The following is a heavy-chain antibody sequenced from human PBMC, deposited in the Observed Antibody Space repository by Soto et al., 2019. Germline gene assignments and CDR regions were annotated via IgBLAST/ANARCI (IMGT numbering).Heavy chain of an antibody. D-gene: IGHD3-16*02. J-gene: IGHJ4*02. CDR1: GFTFSRYS. Sequence: GGSLRLSFAASGFTFSRYSMNWVRQAPGKGLEWISYISSSSSTIYYADSVKGRFTISSDNAKTSLFLQMHSLRVDDSAVYYCARGDDYIWGSYRYTPFDYWGQGTLVTVSS. CDR3: ARGDDYIWGSYRYTPFDY. CDR2: ISSSSSTI. V-gene: IGHV3-48*01.